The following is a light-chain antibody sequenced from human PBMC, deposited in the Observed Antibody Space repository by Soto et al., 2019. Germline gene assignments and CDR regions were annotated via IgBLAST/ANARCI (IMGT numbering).Light chain of an antibody. CDR2: DAS. CDR3: QQRSTWPLLT. Sequence: EIVLTQSPATLSLSPGESATLSCRASQSIRNYLAWYQQKPGQAPRLLISDASSRATGITARFSGSGSGTDFTLTITSLDPEDFAVYYCQQRSTWPLLTFGGGTEVEIK. CDR1: QSIRNY. J-gene: IGKJ4*01. V-gene: IGKV3-11*01.